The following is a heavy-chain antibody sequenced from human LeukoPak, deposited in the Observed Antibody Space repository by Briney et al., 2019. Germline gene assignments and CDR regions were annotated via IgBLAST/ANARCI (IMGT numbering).Heavy chain of an antibody. J-gene: IGHJ4*02. Sequence: GGSLRLSCAASGFTFSSYSMNWVRQAPGKGLEWVSYISSSSSTIYYADSVKGRFTISRDNAKNPLYLQMNSLRDEDTAVYFCARELGNGDTYANVPLGHWGQGTLVTGSS. D-gene: IGHD5-18*01. CDR3: ARELGNGDTYANVPLGH. CDR2: ISSSSSTI. CDR1: GFTFSSYS. V-gene: IGHV3-48*02.